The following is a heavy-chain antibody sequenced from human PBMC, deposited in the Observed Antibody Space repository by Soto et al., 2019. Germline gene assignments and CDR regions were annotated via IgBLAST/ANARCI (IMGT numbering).Heavy chain of an antibody. CDR2: IIPILGIA. J-gene: IGHJ5*02. CDR3: AGDRCSSTSCHSLNWFDP. V-gene: IGHV1-69*08. CDR1: GGTFSSYT. Sequence: QVQLVQSGAEVKKPGSSVKVSCKASGGTFSSYTISWVRQAPGQGLEWMGRIIPILGIANYAQKFQGRVTITAEKSTSTAYMELSSLRSEDTAVYYCAGDRCSSTSCHSLNWFDPWGQGTLVTVSS. D-gene: IGHD2-2*01.